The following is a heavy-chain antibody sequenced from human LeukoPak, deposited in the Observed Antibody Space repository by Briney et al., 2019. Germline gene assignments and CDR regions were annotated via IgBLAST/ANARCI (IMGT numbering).Heavy chain of an antibody. CDR2: IDPSDSYT. CDR1: GYSFTSYW. V-gene: IGHV5-10-1*01. J-gene: IGHJ5*02. Sequence: GESLKISCKGSGYSFTSYWISWVRQMPGKGLEWMGRIDPSDSYTNYSPSFQGHVTISADKSISTAYLQWSSLKASDTAMYYCARRYCSSTSCLLKDWFDLWGQGTLVTVSS. CDR3: ARRYCSSTSCLLKDWFDL. D-gene: IGHD2-2*01.